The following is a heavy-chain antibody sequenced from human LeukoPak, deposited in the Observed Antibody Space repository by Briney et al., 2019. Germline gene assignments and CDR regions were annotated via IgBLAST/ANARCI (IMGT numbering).Heavy chain of an antibody. CDR3: VKEAYRYGYFDY. J-gene: IGHJ4*02. V-gene: IGHV3-48*01. D-gene: IGHD5-18*01. CDR1: GFTFRSYS. Sequence: GGSLRLSCAASGFTFRSYSMHWVRQAPGKGLEWVSYISSSTTTIYYADSVKGRFTISRDNSKNTVNLQLNSLRAEDTAMFYCVKEAYRYGYFDYWGQGSLVTVSS. CDR2: ISSSTTTI.